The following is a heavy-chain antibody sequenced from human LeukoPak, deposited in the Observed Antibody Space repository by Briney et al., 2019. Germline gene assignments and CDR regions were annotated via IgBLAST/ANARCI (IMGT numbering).Heavy chain of an antibody. J-gene: IGHJ6*03. V-gene: IGHV4-34*01. Sequence: PSETLSLTCAVYGGSFSGYYWSWIRQPPGKGLEWIGEINHSGSTNYNPSLKSRVTISVDTSKNQFSLKLSSVTAADTAVYYCARHVVVRGSGSYFRYYYYMDVWGKGTTVTISS. CDR2: INHSGST. CDR3: ARHVVVRGSGSYFRYYYYMDV. CDR1: GGSFSGYY. D-gene: IGHD3-10*01.